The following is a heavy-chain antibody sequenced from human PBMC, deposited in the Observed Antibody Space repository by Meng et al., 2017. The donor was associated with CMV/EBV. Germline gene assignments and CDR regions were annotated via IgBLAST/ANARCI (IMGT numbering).Heavy chain of an antibody. CDR1: GFTFSDYY. CDR2: ISSSGSTI. D-gene: IGHD3-22*01. V-gene: IGHV3-11*04. CDR3: ASDQPSAYASSGYYHY. Sequence: GESLKISCAASGFTFSDYYMSWIRQAPGKGLEWVSYISSSGSTIYYADSVKGRFTISRDNAKNSLYLQMNSLRAEDTAVYYCASDQPSAYASSGYYHYWGQGTLVTVSS. J-gene: IGHJ4*02.